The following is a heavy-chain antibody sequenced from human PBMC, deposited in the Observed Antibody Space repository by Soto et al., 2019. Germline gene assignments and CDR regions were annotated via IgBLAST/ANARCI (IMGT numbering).Heavy chain of an antibody. Sequence: GGSLRLSCAASGFTFSSYGMHWVRQAPGKGLEWVAVIWYDGSNKYYADSVKGRFTISRDNSKNTLYLQMNSLRAEDTAVYYCARDRDQLAATLDYWGQGTLVTVSS. CDR2: IWYDGSNK. D-gene: IGHD2-15*01. CDR3: ARDRDQLAATLDY. V-gene: IGHV3-33*01. CDR1: GFTFSSYG. J-gene: IGHJ4*02.